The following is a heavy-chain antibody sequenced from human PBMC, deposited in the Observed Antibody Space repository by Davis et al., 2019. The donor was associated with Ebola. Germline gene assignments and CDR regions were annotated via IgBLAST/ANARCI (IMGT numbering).Heavy chain of an antibody. CDR2: ISSLSKNI. J-gene: IGHJ4*01. D-gene: IGHD6-19*01. V-gene: IGHV3-11*04. Sequence: PGGSLRLSCTASDLAFNNSYVSWVRQAPGKGLEWISYISSLSKNIYYANSVRGRFTISRDNAQNSVWLQMHSLTIDDTATYYCARGRQWLSLDTWGQGTLVSVSS. CDR3: ARGRQWLSLDT. CDR1: DLAFNNSY.